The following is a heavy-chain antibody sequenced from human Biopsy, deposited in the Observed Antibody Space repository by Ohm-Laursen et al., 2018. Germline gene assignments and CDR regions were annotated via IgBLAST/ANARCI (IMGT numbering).Heavy chain of an antibody. CDR1: GGTFSNYG. CDR3: ATKLTGYFHH. J-gene: IGHJ1*01. V-gene: IGHV1-69*06. D-gene: IGHD3-9*01. Sequence: SVKVSCKAPGGTFSNYGVNWVRQAPGQGLEWLGGNIPILGTGNYAQKFQDRVTVAADTSTSTATMELRSMRSDDTAVYYCATKLTGYFHHWGQGTLVIVSS. CDR2: NIPILGTG.